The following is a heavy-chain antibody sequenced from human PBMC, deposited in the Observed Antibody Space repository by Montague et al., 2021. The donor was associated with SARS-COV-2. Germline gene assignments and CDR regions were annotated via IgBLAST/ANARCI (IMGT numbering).Heavy chain of an antibody. D-gene: IGHD5-24*01. CDR1: GFSFSAYA. V-gene: IGHV3-23*01. CDR3: VKDTYGSFDP. J-gene: IGHJ5*02. Sequence: SLRLSCAASGFSFSAYAMSWVRQAPGKGLKWVSAITPGGDIPYYADSVRGRFTISRDNARNTVYLQMDSLRVEDTAVYYCVKDTYGSFDPWCLGTLVTVSS. CDR2: ITPGGDIP.